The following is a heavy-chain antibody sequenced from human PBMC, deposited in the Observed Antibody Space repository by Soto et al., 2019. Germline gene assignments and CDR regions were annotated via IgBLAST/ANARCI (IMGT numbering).Heavy chain of an antibody. J-gene: IGHJ5*02. V-gene: IGHV4-34*01. CDR1: GGSFSSYY. CDR3: ARVHRRSFLSTVVVAAYWFDP. Sequence: QVQLQQWGAGLLKPSETLSLTCAVYGGSFSSYYWSWIRQPPGKGLEWIGEINRGGSTNCNPEISHTADPNFNPSLKRRVTISVDTGKNQFSLELRSVTAADAAVYYCARVHRRSFLSTVVVAAYWFDPWGQGTLVDVSS. CDR2: INRGGSTNCNPEISHTADP. D-gene: IGHD2-15*01.